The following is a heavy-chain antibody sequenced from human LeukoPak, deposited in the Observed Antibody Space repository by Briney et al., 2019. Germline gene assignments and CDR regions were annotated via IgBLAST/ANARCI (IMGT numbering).Heavy chain of an antibody. CDR1: GFTFSSYS. V-gene: IGHV3-21*01. Sequence: GGSLRLSCAASGFTFSSYSMNWVRQAPGKGLEWVSSISSSSSYIYYADSVKGRFTISRDKAKNSLYLQMNSLRAEDTAVYYCARESFGDSSSWYEVDYWGQGTLVTVSS. CDR2: ISSSSSYI. D-gene: IGHD6-13*01. J-gene: IGHJ4*02. CDR3: ARESFGDSSSWYEVDY.